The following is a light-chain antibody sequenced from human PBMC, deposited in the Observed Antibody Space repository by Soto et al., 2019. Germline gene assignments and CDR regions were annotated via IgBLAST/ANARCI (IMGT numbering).Light chain of an antibody. CDR2: DAS. J-gene: IGKJ1*01. CDR3: QQYNSWLWT. CDR1: QSVNNF. Sequence: EILLTHSQATLSLSPCERATLSFRASQSVNNFLAWYQQKPGQAPRLLIFDASYRATGIPGRFSGSGSGTEFTLIISSLQSEDSAVYYCQQYNSWLWTFGQGTKVDI. V-gene: IGKV3-11*01.